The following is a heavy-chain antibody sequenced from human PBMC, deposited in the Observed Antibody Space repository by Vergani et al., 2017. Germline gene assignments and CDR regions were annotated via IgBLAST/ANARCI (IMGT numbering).Heavy chain of an antibody. J-gene: IGHJ5*02. CDR3: ARHRYSSWFDP. D-gene: IGHD3-16*02. CDR2: IYHSGST. Sequence: QVQLQESGPGLVKPSETLSLTCAVSGYSISSGYYWGWIRQPPGKWLEWIGSIYHSGSTYYNPSLKSRVTISVDTSKNQFSLKLSSVTAADTAVYYCARHRYSSWFDPWGQGTLVTVSS. CDR1: GYSISSGYY. V-gene: IGHV4-38-2*01.